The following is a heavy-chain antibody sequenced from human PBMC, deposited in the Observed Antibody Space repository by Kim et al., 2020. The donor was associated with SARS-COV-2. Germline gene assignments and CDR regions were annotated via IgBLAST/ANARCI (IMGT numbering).Heavy chain of an antibody. V-gene: IGHV4-59*01. D-gene: IGHD4-4*01. J-gene: IGHJ4*02. CDR3: AREIYSNYAYHLDY. Sequence: NPPRKSRVTISVDTSKNQFSLKLSSVTAADTAVYYCAREIYSNYAYHLDYWGQGTLVTVSS.